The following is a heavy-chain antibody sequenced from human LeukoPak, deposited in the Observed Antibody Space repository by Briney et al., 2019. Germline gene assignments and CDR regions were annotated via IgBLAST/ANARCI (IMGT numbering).Heavy chain of an antibody. J-gene: IGHJ4*02. CDR1: GFTFDDYA. V-gene: IGHV3-9*01. CDR3: AKYHSGSYKDGDLDY. D-gene: IGHD1-26*01. CDR2: ISWNSGSI. Sequence: PGGSLRLSCAASGFTFDDYAMHWVRQAPGPGLEWVSGISWNSGSIGYADSVKGRFTISRDNAKNSLYLQMNSLRAEDTAVYYCAKYHSGSYKDGDLDYWGQGTLVTVSS.